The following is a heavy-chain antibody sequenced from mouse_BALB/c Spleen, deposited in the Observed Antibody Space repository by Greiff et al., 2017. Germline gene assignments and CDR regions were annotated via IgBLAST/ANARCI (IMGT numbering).Heavy chain of an antibody. V-gene: IGHV5-6-5*01. CDR1: GFTFSSYA. J-gene: IGHJ2*01. D-gene: IGHD1-1*01. CDR3: ARGRAVSSYDYFDY. Sequence: EVMLVESGGGLVKPGGSLKLSCAASGFTFSSYAMSWVRQTPEKRLEWVASISSGGSTYYPDSVKGRFTISRDNARNILYLQMSSLRSEDTAMYYCARGRAVSSYDYFDYWGQGTTLTVSS. CDR2: ISSGGST.